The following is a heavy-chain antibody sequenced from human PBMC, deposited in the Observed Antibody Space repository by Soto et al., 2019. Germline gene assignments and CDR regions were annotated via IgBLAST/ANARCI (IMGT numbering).Heavy chain of an antibody. CDR1: GFTFSSYA. J-gene: IGHJ4*02. V-gene: IGHV3-30-3*01. D-gene: IGHD3-22*01. CDR2: ISYDGSNK. Sequence: GGSLRLSCAASGFTFSSYAMHWVRQAPGKGLEWVAVISYDGSNKYYADSVKGRFTISSDNSKKTLYLQMNSLRAEDTAVYYCARAPDSSGYYIDYWGQGTLVTVSS. CDR3: ARAPDSSGYYIDY.